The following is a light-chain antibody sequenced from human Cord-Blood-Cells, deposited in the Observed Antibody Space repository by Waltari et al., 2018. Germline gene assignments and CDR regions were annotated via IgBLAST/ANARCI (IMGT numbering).Light chain of an antibody. V-gene: IGKV4-1*01. Sequence: DIVMTQSPDSLAVSLGERATINCKSSQSVLYSSNNKNYLAWYQQKPGQPPKLLIYWASTRESGVPDRFSGSGSGTEFTLTISSLQPDDFATYYCQQYNSYWTFGQGTKVEIK. J-gene: IGKJ1*01. CDR3: QQYNSYWT. CDR1: QSVLYSSNNKNY. CDR2: WAS.